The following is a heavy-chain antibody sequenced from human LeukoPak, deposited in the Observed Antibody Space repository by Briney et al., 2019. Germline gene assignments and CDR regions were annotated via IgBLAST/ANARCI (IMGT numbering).Heavy chain of an antibody. CDR3: ARVGQGGGWFDP. J-gene: IGHJ5*02. CDR2: IIPILVIA. Sequence: SVKVSCKASGGTFSSYAISWVRQAPGQGLEWMGRIIPILVIANYAQKFQGRVTITADKSTSTAYMELSSLRSEDTAVYYCARVGQGGGWFDPWGQGTLVTVSS. V-gene: IGHV1-69*04. D-gene: IGHD2-15*01. CDR1: GGTFSSYA.